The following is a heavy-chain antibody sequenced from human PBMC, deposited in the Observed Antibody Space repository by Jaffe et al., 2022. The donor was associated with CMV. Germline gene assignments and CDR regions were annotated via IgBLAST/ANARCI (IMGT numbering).Heavy chain of an antibody. V-gene: IGHV4-34*01. CDR2: IYHSGST. CDR3: ARGLTLSPFFRRHHMDV. J-gene: IGHJ6*02. Sequence: QVQLQQWGAGLLKPSETLSLTCAVYGGSFSGYYWSWIRQPPGKGLEWIGEIYHSGSTNYNPSLKSRVTISVDTSKNQFSLRLSSVTAADTAVYYCARGLTLSPFFRRHHMDVWGQGTTVTVSS. CDR1: GGSFSGYY. D-gene: IGHD3-16*01.